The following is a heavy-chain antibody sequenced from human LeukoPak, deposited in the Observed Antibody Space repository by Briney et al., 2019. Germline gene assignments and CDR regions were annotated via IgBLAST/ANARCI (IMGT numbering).Heavy chain of an antibody. Sequence: GGSLRLSYAASGFTVSSNYMSWVRQAPGKGPEWDSVIYSGGSTYYADSVKGRFTISRDNSKNTLYLQMNSLRAEDTAVYYCARASLLEPPPHFYFDYWGQGTLVTVSS. V-gene: IGHV3-53*01. D-gene: IGHD3-3*01. CDR2: IYSGGST. J-gene: IGHJ4*02. CDR3: ARASLLEPPPHFYFDY. CDR1: GFTVSSNY.